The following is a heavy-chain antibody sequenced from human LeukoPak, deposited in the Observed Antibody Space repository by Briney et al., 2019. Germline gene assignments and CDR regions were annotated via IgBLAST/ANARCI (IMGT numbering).Heavy chain of an antibody. D-gene: IGHD3-22*01. CDR3: ARAGRYDSSGMGIFDY. CDR2: IYTSGNT. J-gene: IGHJ4*02. Sequence: PSETLSLTCTVSGDSISSYYWSWIRQPAGKGLEWIGRIYTSGNTNYNPSLKSRVTISVDKSKNQFSLKLSSVTAADTAVYYCARAGRYDSSGMGIFDYWGQGTLVTVSS. CDR1: GDSISSYY. V-gene: IGHV4-4*07.